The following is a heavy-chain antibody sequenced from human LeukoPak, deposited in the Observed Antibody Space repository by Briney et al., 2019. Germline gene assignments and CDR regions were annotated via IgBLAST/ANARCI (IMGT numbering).Heavy chain of an antibody. V-gene: IGHV3-33*08. CDR1: GFTFSNYW. D-gene: IGHD3-22*01. J-gene: IGHJ4*02. Sequence: PGGSLRLSCAASGFTFSNYWMSWVRQAPGKGLEWVAVIWYDGSNKYYADSVKGRFTISRDNSKNTLYLQMNSLRAEDTAVYYCARYSPHYYDSSGLDYWGQGTLVTVSS. CDR3: ARYSPHYYDSSGLDY. CDR2: IWYDGSNK.